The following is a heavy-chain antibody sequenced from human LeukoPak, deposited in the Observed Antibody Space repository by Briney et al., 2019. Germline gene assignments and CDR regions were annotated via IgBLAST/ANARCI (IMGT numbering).Heavy chain of an antibody. J-gene: IGHJ3*01. CDR2: IYPGDSDT. CDR1: GYTFTNYW. D-gene: IGHD3-3*01. V-gene: IGHV5-51*01. CDR3: ARTIFDAFDL. Sequence: GESLKISCKGSGYTFTNYWIGWVRQMPGKGLEWMGIIYPGDSDTRYSPSFQGQVTISADKSISAAYLQWRSLKASDTAMYYCARTIFDAFDLWGQGTLVTVSS.